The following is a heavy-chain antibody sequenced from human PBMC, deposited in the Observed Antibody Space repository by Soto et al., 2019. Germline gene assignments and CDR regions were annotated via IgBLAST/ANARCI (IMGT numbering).Heavy chain of an antibody. D-gene: IGHD6-13*01. V-gene: IGHV4-38-2*01. CDR1: GYSISSGYY. CDR3: ARGYNSSYFLNWFDP. CDR2: IYHSGST. Sequence: SETLSLTCAVSGYSISSGYYWSWLRQSPGKGLEWIANIYHSGSTYYNPSLKSRVTISVDTSKNQFFLNLTSVTAADTALYYCARGYNSSYFLNWFDPWGQGTLVTVSS. J-gene: IGHJ5*02.